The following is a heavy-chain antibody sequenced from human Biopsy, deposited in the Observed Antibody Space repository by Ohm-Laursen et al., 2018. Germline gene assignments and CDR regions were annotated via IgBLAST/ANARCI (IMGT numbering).Heavy chain of an antibody. D-gene: IGHD3-22*01. CDR3: ARGDYFDSNGYFWFDP. J-gene: IGHJ5*02. CDR1: GGSISSGGSY. V-gene: IGHV4-31*01. Sequence: TLSLTCIVSGGSISSGGSYWSWIRQRPGKGLEWIGYIFNSANTYYNPSLKNLITIPGDTSKNQFSLKLNSVTAADTAVYYCARGDYFDSNGYFWFDPWGQGTLVTVSS. CDR2: IFNSANT.